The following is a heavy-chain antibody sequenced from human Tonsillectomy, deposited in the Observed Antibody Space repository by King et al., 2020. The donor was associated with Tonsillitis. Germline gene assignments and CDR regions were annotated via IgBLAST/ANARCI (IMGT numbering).Heavy chain of an antibody. CDR2: ISYDGSNE. V-gene: IGHV3-30-3*01. J-gene: IGHJ5*02. D-gene: IGHD5-12*01. CDR1: GFTFSNYA. CDR3: ARDHQSLGYNSYEPSSSWFDP. Sequence: VQLVESGGGVVQPGRSLRLSCAASGFTFSNYAIHWVRQAPGKGLEWVAVISYDGSNEYYAGSVKGRFTISRDNSKNTLYLQMNSLRAEDTAAYYCARDHQSLGYNSYEPSSSWFDPWGQGTLVTVSS.